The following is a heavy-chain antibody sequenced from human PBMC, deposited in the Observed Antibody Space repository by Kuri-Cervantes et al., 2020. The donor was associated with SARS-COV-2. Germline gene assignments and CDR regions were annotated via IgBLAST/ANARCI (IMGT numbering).Heavy chain of an antibody. V-gene: IGHV3-74*01. CDR2: INPDGSYT. J-gene: IGHJ6*02. D-gene: IGHD6-13*01. CDR1: GFTFSGHW. CDR3: ARASSSWFPDYYYGMDV. Sequence: GESLKISCAASGFTFSGHWIHWVRQAPGKGLVWVSRINPDGSYTNNADSVKGRFTISRDNSKNTLYLQMNSLRAEDTAVYYCARASSSWFPDYYYGMDVWGQGTMVTVSS.